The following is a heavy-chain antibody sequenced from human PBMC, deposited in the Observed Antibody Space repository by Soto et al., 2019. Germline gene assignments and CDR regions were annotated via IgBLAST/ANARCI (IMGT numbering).Heavy chain of an antibody. CDR3: ALSPRQYYYGSGSYLGS. CDR1: GFSLSTSGVG. Sequence: QITLKESGPTLVKPTQTLTLTCTFSGFSLSTSGVGVGWIRQPPGKALEWLALIYWDDDKRYSPSLKSRLTNTKDTSKNPVVLTMTIIDPVDTATYCGALSPRQYYYGSGSYLGSWGQVTLGAVSS. D-gene: IGHD3-10*01. J-gene: IGHJ1*01. V-gene: IGHV2-5*02. CDR2: IYWDDDK.